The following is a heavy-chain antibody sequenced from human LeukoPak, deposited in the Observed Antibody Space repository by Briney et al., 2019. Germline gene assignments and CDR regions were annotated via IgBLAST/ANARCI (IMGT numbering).Heavy chain of an antibody. V-gene: IGHV3-23*01. CDR1: GFTFSSYA. CDR2: ISGSGGST. CDR3: ANSMDSSSWYVYYYGMDV. Sequence: GGSLRLSCAASGFTFSSYAMSWVRQAPGKGLEWVSAISGSGGSTYYADSVKGRFTISRDNSKNTLYLQMNSLRAEDTAVYYCANSMDSSSWYVYYYGMDVWGQGTTVTVSS. J-gene: IGHJ6*02. D-gene: IGHD6-13*01.